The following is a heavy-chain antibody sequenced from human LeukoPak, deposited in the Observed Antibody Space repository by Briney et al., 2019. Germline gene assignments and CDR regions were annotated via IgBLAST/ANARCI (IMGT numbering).Heavy chain of an antibody. V-gene: IGHV3-48*01. CDR3: AREGGAYVPDY. J-gene: IGHJ4*02. CDR2: LSSSSSSI. D-gene: IGHD5-12*01. CDR1: GFTFSSYS. Sequence: GGSLRLSCAASGFTFSSYSMNWVRQAPGKGLEWVSYLSSSSSSIYYADSVKGRFTISRDNAKNSLYLQMNSLRAEDTAVYYCAREGGAYVPDYWGQGILVTVSS.